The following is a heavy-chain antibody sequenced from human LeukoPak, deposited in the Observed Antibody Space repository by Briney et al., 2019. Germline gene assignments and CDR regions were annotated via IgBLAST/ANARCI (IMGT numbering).Heavy chain of an antibody. CDR1: GYNFRNYG. CDR2: ITAGNGNT. J-gene: IGHJ3*02. CDR3: ARDSARGYSYGYNAFDI. V-gene: IGHV1-18*01. D-gene: IGHD5-18*01. Sequence: SVKVSCKASGYNFRNYGIGWVRQAPRQGLEWMGWITAGNGNTNYAQKVQGRVTMTTDTSTSTAYMELRSLRSDDTAVYFCARDSARGYSYGYNAFDIWGQGTMVTVSS.